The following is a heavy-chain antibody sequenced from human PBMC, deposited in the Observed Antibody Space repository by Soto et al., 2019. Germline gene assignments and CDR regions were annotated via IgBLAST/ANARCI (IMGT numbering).Heavy chain of an antibody. V-gene: IGHV3-9*01. CDR1: GFTFNDYA. Sequence: EVQLVESGGGLVQPGRSLRLSCAASGFTFNDYAMHWVRQAPGRGLEWVAGITWNAYSIAYADSVKGRFTISRDNAKSSLHLQMNNLRPDDTALYYCAKDKDSRGWSAFDIWGLGTRVTVSS. CDR3: AKDKDSRGWSAFDI. J-gene: IGHJ3*02. D-gene: IGHD6-19*01. CDR2: ITWNAYSI.